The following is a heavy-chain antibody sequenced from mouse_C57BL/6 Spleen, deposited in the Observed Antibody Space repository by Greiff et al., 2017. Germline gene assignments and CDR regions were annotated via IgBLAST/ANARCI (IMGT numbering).Heavy chain of an antibody. CDR3: ARAYYGSLDY. CDR1: GFTFSDYY. Sequence: EVQRVESEGGLVQPGSSMKLSCTASGFTFSDYYMAWVRQVPEKGLEWVANINSDGSSTYYLDSLKSRFIISRDNAKNILYLQMSSLKSEDTATYYCARAYYGSLDYWGQGTTLTVSS. CDR2: INSDGSST. V-gene: IGHV5-16*01. J-gene: IGHJ2*01. D-gene: IGHD1-1*01.